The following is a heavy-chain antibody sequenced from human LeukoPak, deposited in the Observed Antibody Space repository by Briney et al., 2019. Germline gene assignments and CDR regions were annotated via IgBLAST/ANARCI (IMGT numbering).Heavy chain of an antibody. V-gene: IGHV4-59*08. CDR1: GGSISSYY. CDR2: IYYSGST. D-gene: IGHD1-26*01. Sequence: SETLSLTCTVSGGSISSYYWSWIRQPPGKGLEWIGYIYYSGSTNYNPSLKSRVTISVDTSKNQFSLKLSSVTAADTAVYYCARRPVLWEPFDYWGQGTLVTVSS. CDR3: ARRPVLWEPFDY. J-gene: IGHJ4*02.